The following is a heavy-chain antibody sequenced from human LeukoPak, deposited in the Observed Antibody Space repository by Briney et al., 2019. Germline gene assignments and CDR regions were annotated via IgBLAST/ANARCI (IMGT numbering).Heavy chain of an antibody. CDR2: IPGSGGRI. D-gene: IGHD5-12*01. J-gene: IGHJ4*02. Sequence: GGSLRLSCAASGFTFRSYSTTWVRQARARGLEGGSAIPGSGGRIYYADYVKGRFTISRDKSKKTLYLQMSSLRAEDTAVYHCTRDQGYSGSEYFTFFDYWGQGTLVTVSS. CDR3: TRDQGYSGSEYFTFFDY. CDR1: GFTFRSYS. V-gene: IGHV3-23*01.